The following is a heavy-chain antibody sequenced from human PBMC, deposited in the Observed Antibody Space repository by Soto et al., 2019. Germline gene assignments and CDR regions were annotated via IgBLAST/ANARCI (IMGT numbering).Heavy chain of an antibody. Sequence: QVQLVQSGAEVKKPGASVKVSCKASGYTFIGHYLHWVRQAPGQGLEWLGWTNPSSGATTFAQKFQGRVTMTRDTSISTAYWELSRLRSDDTAIYYCAREAGTTGNYYFGRDVWGQGTTVTVSS. CDR2: TNPSSGAT. V-gene: IGHV1-2*02. J-gene: IGHJ6*02. CDR1: GYTFIGHY. CDR3: AREAGTTGNYYFGRDV. D-gene: IGHD1-7*01.